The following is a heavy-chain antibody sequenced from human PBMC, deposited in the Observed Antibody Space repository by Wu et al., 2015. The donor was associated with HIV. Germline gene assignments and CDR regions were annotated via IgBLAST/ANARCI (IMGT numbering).Heavy chain of an antibody. CDR2: IDPDGGGT. Sequence: QVHLVQSGAEVKKPGASVKVSCKASGYIFSGHYMNWVRQAPGQGLEWMGWIDPDGGGTRYAEKFQGRVTMTSDTSVSTVYMELTNLRPDDTAVYYCARVFVVVPAGFSGEITAFDIWGQGTMVAVSS. J-gene: IGHJ3*02. CDR3: ARVFVVVPAGFSGEITAFDI. CDR1: GYIFSGHY. V-gene: IGHV1-2*02. D-gene: IGHD2-2*01.